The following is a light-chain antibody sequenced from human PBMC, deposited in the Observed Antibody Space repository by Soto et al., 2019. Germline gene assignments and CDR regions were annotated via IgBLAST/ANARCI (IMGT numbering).Light chain of an antibody. CDR3: QQYKDGAWT. Sequence: DIQLTQSPSTLSASVGDRVTVTCRASQRIDRYLAWYQQKPGKAPKLLVYDPSTLEGGVQSSFSGSGSATEFILTISSLQPDDFATYYCQQYKDGAWTFGQGTRVEIK. J-gene: IGKJ1*01. CDR2: DPS. CDR1: QRIDRY. V-gene: IGKV1-5*01.